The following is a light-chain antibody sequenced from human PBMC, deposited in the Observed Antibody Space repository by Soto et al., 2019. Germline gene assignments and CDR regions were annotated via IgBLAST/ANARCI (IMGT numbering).Light chain of an antibody. CDR2: DTA. CDR1: TGAVTGSHY. CDR3: LVSYSGVRLV. J-gene: IGLJ2*01. V-gene: IGLV7-46*01. Sequence: QAVVTQEPSLTVSPGGTVTLTFGSSTGAVTGSHYPYWFQQKPGQAPRTLIYDTANRFPWTPTRFSGSLLGGKAALTLSGAQPEDEADYYCLVSYSGVRLVFGGGTKLTVL.